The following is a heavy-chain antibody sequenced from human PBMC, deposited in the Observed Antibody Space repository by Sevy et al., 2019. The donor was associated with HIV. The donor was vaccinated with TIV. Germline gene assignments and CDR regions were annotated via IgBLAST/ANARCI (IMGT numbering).Heavy chain of an antibody. V-gene: IGHV3-21*01. J-gene: IGHJ4*02. CDR1: GFTFSSYS. Sequence: GGSLRLSCAASGFTFSSYSMNWVRQAPGEGLEGGSSISSSSCYIYYADSVKGRFTISRDNAKNSLYLQMNSLRAEDTAVYYCARESCSSTSCYVDYWGQGTLVTVSS. CDR2: ISSSSCYI. CDR3: ARESCSSTSCYVDY. D-gene: IGHD2-2*01.